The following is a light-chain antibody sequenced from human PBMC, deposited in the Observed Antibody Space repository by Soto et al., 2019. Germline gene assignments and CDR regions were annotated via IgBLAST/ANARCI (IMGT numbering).Light chain of an antibody. V-gene: IGKV3-20*01. CDR3: QQDCSSPPGT. CDR2: GAS. CDR1: QSVSSSF. J-gene: IGKJ1*01. Sequence: EIVLTQSPGTLSLSPGERATLSCRASQSVSSSFLAWYQQKPGQAPRLLIYGASSRATGIPDRFSGSGSGTDFTLTLSRLEAEDFAVDYCQQDCSSPPGTFGQGTKVEIK.